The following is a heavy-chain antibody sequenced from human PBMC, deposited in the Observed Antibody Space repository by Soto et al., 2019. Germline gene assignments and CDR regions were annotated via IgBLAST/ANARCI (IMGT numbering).Heavy chain of an antibody. J-gene: IGHJ6*02. D-gene: IGHD6-19*01. CDR2: IDPSDSYT. CDR1: GYSFTIYW. CDR3: XSHSSGWENYYYYGMDV. Sequence: GESLKISCKGSGYSFTIYWISWVRQMPGKGLEWMGRIDPSDSYTNYSPSFQGHVTISADKSISTAYLQWSSLKASDTAMYYCXSHSSGWENYYYYGMDVWGQGTTVTVSS. V-gene: IGHV5-10-1*01.